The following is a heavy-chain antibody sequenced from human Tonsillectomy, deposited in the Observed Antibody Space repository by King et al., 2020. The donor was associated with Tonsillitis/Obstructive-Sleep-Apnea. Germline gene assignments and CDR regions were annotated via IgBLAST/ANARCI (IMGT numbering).Heavy chain of an antibody. CDR1: GGSFSGFY. CDR2: SNHSGST. Sequence: VQLQQWGAGLVKPSETLSLTCAVYGGSFSGFYWSWIRQPPGKGLEWIGDSNHSGSTNYNPSLTTRLTISVDTSKYHFSLRLTSVPAADTAVYYCASIHHYGSGSYFDHWGQGTQVTVSS. J-gene: IGHJ4*02. V-gene: IGHV4-34*01. D-gene: IGHD3-10*01. CDR3: ASIHHYGSGSYFDH.